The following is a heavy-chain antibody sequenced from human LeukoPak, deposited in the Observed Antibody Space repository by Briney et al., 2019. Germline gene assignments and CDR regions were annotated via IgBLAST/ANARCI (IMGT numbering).Heavy chain of an antibody. CDR1: GFTFGSYN. J-gene: IGHJ3*01. CDR3: ARVQSDHFTSGAFDV. CDR2: ISTSSSYI. V-gene: IGHV3-21*01. Sequence: GGSLRLSCAASGFTFGSYNMNWVRQAPGKGLEWVSFISTSSSYIYYADSLKGRFTLSRDNAKNSLYLQMNSLRAEDTAVYYCARVQSDHFTSGAFDVWGQGTMVTVSS. D-gene: IGHD3-3*02.